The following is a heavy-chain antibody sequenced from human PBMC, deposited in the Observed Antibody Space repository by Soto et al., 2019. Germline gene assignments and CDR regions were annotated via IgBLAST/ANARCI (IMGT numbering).Heavy chain of an antibody. D-gene: IGHD2-15*01. CDR2: INTYNGNS. V-gene: IGHV1-18*01. CDR1: GYTLTNYA. J-gene: IGHJ4*02. CDR3: ARDCTGGSCLCIY. Sequence: QVQLVQSAAEVKKPGASVKVSCKASGYTLTNYAISWVRQAPGQGPEWMGWINTYNGNSNYAHKFQGRVTMTTDTSTNTAYMELRSLTSDDTAVYYCARDCTGGSCLCIYWGQGTLVTVSS.